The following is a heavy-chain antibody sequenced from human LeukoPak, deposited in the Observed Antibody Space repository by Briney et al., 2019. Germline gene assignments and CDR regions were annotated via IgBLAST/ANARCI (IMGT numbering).Heavy chain of an antibody. CDR2: IYYSGST. CDR3: ARCWRDGSLPFDY. V-gene: IGHV4-39*07. D-gene: IGHD5-24*01. Sequence: PSQTLSLTCTVSGGSISSGGYYWGWIRQPPGKGLEWIGSIYYSGSTYYNPSLKSRVTISVDTSKNQFSLKLSSVTAADTAVYYCARCWRDGSLPFDYWGQGTLVTVSS. CDR1: GGSISSGGYY. J-gene: IGHJ4*02.